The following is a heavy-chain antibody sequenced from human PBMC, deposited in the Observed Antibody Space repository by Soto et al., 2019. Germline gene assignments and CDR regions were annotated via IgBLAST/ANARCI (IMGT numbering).Heavy chain of an antibody. CDR1: GASLNSYF. V-gene: IGHV4-59*08. CDR2: IYSSGST. CDR3: ARQSHSYASGSYEEDFDF. Sequence: QVQLQESGPGLVKPSETLSLTCTVSGASLNSYFWSWIRLPPGKGLEWLGYIYSSGSTAYNPSPKSRVTISLDTTNNQCSLKLNSVTDADTAVYFCARQSHSYASGSYEEDFDFWGQGTLVTVSS. J-gene: IGHJ4*02. D-gene: IGHD3-10*01.